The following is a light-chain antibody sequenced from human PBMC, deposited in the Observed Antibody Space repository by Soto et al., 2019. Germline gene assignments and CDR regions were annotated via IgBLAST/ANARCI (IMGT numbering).Light chain of an antibody. Sequence: DIQLTQSACFLCASVGDRVTITCRASQGINNYLAWYQQKPGKAPKLLIYAASTLQSGVPSRFSGSGSGTEFTLTISSLQPEDFATYYCQHLINYPITFGQGTRLEIK. CDR1: QGINNY. CDR3: QHLINYPIT. J-gene: IGKJ5*01. CDR2: AAS. V-gene: IGKV1-9*01.